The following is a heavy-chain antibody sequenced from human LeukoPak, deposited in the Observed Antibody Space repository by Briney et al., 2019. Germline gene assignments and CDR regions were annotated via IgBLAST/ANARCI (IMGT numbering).Heavy chain of an antibody. D-gene: IGHD1-26*01. V-gene: IGHV3-48*04. CDR1: GFTFSSSS. Sequence: QPGGSLRLSCAASGFTFSSSSMNWVRQAPGKGLEWVSFISISSSTIYYADSVKGRFTISRDNAKNSLYLQMNSLRAGDTAVYYCARDRGGSYSAIDYWGQGTLVTVSS. CDR3: ARDRGGSYSAIDY. CDR2: ISISSSTI. J-gene: IGHJ4*02.